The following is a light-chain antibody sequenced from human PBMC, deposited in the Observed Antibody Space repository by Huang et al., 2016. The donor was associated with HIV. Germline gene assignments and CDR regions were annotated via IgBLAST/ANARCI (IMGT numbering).Light chain of an antibody. J-gene: IGKJ2*01. Sequence: DIQVTQAPFFVSASVGDRVSITCRASQGVSTWLAWYQQKPGKSPNLLLHGASSLQSGVPSRFSGSGSGRDFTLTINNLQPEDFATYYCQQTKTSPYTFGQGTKLEI. CDR3: QQTKTSPYT. V-gene: IGKV1-12*01. CDR1: QGVSTW. CDR2: GAS.